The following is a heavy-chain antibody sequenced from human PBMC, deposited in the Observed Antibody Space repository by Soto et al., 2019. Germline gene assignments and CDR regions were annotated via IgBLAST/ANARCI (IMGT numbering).Heavy chain of an antibody. J-gene: IGHJ4*01. CDR2: INHSGST. CDR1: GGSVRRGFYY. V-gene: IGHV4-61*01. CDR3: ASHYGSGTYYNFDY. Sequence: KTSETLSLTCTVSGGSVRRGFYYWTWIRQPPGKGLEWIGYINHSGSTNYNPSLQSRVTISLDTSKNQFSLKLSSVTAADTAVYYCASHYGSGTYYNFDYWGQGTLVTVSS. D-gene: IGHD3-10*01.